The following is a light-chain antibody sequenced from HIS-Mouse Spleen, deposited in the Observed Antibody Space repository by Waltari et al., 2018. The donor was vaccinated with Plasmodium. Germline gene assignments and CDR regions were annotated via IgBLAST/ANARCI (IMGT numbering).Light chain of an antibody. Sequence: SYELTQPSSVSVSPGQTARITCSGAVLAKKYARWFQQKPGQDPVLVIYKDSERPSGIPERFSGSSSGTTVTLTISGAQVEDEADYYCYSAADNNLRVFGTGTKVTVL. J-gene: IGLJ1*01. CDR1: VLAKKY. CDR2: KDS. CDR3: YSAADNNLRV. V-gene: IGLV3-27*01.